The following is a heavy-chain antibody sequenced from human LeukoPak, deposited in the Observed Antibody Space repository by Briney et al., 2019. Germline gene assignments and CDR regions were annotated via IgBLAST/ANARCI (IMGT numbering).Heavy chain of an antibody. CDR3: ARGVVYPTWSGPHWSDY. D-gene: IGHD3-3*01. CDR2: IKQDASQE. CDR1: GFTFSSYW. J-gene: IGHJ4*02. Sequence: PGGSLRLSCAASGFTFSSYWMSWVRQAPGKGPEWVAHIKQDASQEDHVDSVKGRFTTSRDNAKNSLYLQMNSLRAEDTAVYYCARGVVYPTWSGPHWSDYWGQGTLVTVSS. V-gene: IGHV3-7*01.